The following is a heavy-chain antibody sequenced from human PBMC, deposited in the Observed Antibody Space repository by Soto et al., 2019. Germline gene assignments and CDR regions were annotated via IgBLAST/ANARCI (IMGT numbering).Heavy chain of an antibody. CDR2: FFSDAER. CDR3: ARMDGDYNYYGLDV. CDR1: GFSLTNGRMG. D-gene: IGHD4-17*01. Sequence: SGPTLVNTTETLTLTCSVSGFSLTNGRMGVSWIRQPPGKALEWLAHFFSDAERSYSTSMQSRLNMYKDSSGSQVVLTMTNMAPADTATYFCARMDGDYNYYGLDVWGPGIAVTVSS. J-gene: IGHJ6*02. V-gene: IGHV2-26*01.